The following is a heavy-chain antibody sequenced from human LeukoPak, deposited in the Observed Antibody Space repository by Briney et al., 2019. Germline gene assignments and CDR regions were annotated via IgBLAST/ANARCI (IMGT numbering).Heavy chain of an antibody. CDR2: INSDGSTI. Sequence: GGSLRLSCAASGFTFSSYWMHWVRQAPGKGLVWVSRINSDGSTINYADSVKGRFTIPRDNAKNTRYLQMDSLRAEDTAVYYCTRETVVVATASLGYWGLGTLVTVSS. CDR1: GFTFSSYW. V-gene: IGHV3-74*01. J-gene: IGHJ4*02. CDR3: TRETVVVATASLGY. D-gene: IGHD2-2*01.